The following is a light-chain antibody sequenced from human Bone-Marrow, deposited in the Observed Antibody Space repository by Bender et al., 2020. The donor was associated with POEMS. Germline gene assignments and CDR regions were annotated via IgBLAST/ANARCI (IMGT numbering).Light chain of an antibody. J-gene: IGLJ2*01. CDR2: GYN. CDR3: SSYAGSNNLV. CDR1: SSNTGSGYD. Sequence: QSVLTQPPSVSAAPGQRVTISCTGSSSNTGSGYDINWYQHLPGTAPKLLIYGYNNRPSGVPDRFSGSKSGNTASLTVSGLQAVDEADYYCSSYAGSNNLVFGGGTKVTVL. V-gene: IGLV1-40*01.